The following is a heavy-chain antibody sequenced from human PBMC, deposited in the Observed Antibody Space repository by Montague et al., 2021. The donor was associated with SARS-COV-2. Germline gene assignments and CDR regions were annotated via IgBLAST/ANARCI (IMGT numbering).Heavy chain of an antibody. CDR3: ARAYSGYVDY. V-gene: IGHV4-61*02. Sequence: TLSLTCTVSGGSISSGSYYWSWIRQPAGKGLEWIGRIYTSGSTNYNPSLKSRVTISVDTSKNQFSLKLSPVTAADTAVYYCARAYSGYVDYWGQGTLVTVSS. J-gene: IGHJ4*02. CDR1: GGSISSGSYY. D-gene: IGHD1-26*01. CDR2: IYTSGST.